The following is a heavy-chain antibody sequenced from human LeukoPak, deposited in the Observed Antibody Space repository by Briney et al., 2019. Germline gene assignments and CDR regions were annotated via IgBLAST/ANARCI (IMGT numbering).Heavy chain of an antibody. J-gene: IGHJ6*04. V-gene: IGHV3-30*03. CDR2: VSYDGTET. CDR3: ARSARGVIFDV. Sequence: GGSLRLSCAASGFIFSRYGIHWVRQAPGKGLEWVAVVSYDGTETKYADSVKGRLNLSRDNSKNTVYLQMNSLTFEDTAVYYCARSARGVIFDVWGKGATVTVSS. D-gene: IGHD3-10*01. CDR1: GFIFSRYG.